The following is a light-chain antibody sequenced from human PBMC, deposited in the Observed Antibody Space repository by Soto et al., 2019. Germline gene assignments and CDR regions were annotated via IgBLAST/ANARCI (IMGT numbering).Light chain of an antibody. CDR3: HQRQSWPRT. J-gene: IGKJ1*01. V-gene: IGKV3-11*01. CDR1: QAVNTG. Sequence: EIVLTQSPATLSSFPGDRVTLSCRASQAVNTGLAWYQNKPGQAPRLLTYLPSNRAAGIPARFSGSGSETDFTLTISDVEPEDFAVYYCHQRQSWPRTFGQGTKVDIK. CDR2: LPS.